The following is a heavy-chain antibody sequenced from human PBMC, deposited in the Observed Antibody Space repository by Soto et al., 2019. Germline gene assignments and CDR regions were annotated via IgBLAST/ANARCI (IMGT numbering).Heavy chain of an antibody. CDR3: ARRRGGGYYYYGMDV. CDR1: GGSISSGGYY. Sequence: QVQLQESGPGLVKPSQTLSLTCTVSGGSISSGGYYWSWIRQHPGKGLEWIGYIYYSGSTYYNPSIKGRVTISVDTSKNQFSLKLSSVTAADTAVYYCARRRGGGYYYYGMDVWGQGTTVTVSS. V-gene: IGHV4-31*03. J-gene: IGHJ6*02. CDR2: IYYSGST. D-gene: IGHD2-15*01.